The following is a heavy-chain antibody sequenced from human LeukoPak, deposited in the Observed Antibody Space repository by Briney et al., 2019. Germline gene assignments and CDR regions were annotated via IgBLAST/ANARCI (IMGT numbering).Heavy chain of an antibody. Sequence: ASVKVSCKASGGTFSSYAISWVRQAPGQGLEWMGGIIPIFGTANYAQKFQGRVTITADESTSTAYMELSSLRSEDTAVYYCARDRSIAVPYTYYYYGLDVWGQGTTVTVSS. V-gene: IGHV1-69*01. D-gene: IGHD6-19*01. CDR3: ARDRSIAVPYTYYYYGLDV. J-gene: IGHJ6*02. CDR1: GGTFSSYA. CDR2: IIPIFGTA.